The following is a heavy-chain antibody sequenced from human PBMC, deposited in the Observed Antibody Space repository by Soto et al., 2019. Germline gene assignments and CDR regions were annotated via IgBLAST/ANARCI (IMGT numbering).Heavy chain of an antibody. CDR2: ISYDGSNK. D-gene: IGHD6-13*01. J-gene: IGHJ1*01. V-gene: IGHV3-30*18. CDR1: GFSFSSYG. Sequence: GGSLRLSCAASGFSFSSYGMHWVRQAPGKGLEWVAVISYDGSNKYYADSVRGRFTISRDNSKNTLYLQMNSLRAEDTAVYYCAKDPGALAAADFQHRGQGTLVTVSS. CDR3: AKDPGALAAADFQH.